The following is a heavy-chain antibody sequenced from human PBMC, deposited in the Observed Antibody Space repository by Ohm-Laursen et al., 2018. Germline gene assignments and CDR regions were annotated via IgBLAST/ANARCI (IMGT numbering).Heavy chain of an antibody. V-gene: IGHV3-9*02. CDR1: GFTSDDYA. Sequence: SLRLSCAASGFTSDDYAMHWVRQAPGKGLEWVSGISWNSGSIGYADSVKGRFTISRDNAKNSLYLQMNSLRAEDTALYYCAKAPVGWELLEGIFDYWGQGTLVTVSS. D-gene: IGHD1-26*01. J-gene: IGHJ4*02. CDR3: AKAPVGWELLEGIFDY. CDR2: ISWNSGSI.